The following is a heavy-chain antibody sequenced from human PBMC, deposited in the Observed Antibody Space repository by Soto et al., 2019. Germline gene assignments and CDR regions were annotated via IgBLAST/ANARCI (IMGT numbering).Heavy chain of an antibody. D-gene: IGHD3-3*01. CDR3: ARDFSGYDFWSGPIYYYGMDV. CDR1: GFTFSSYS. CDR2: ISSSSSYI. Sequence: GGSLRLSCAASGFTFSSYSMNWVRQAPGKGLEWVSSISSSSSYIYYADSVKGRFTISRDNAKNSLYLQMNSLRAEDTAVYYCARDFSGYDFWSGPIYYYGMDVWGQGTTVTVSS. V-gene: IGHV3-21*01. J-gene: IGHJ6*02.